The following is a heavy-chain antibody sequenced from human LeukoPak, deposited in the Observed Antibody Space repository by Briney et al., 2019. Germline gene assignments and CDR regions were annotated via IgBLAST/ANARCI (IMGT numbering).Heavy chain of an antibody. CDR2: IYTSGST. CDR1: GGSISSYY. J-gene: IGHJ4*02. CDR3: ARSFNYYGSGSFFDY. Sequence: PSETLSLTCTVSGGSISSYYWIWIRQPAGKGLEWIGRIYTSGSTNYNPSLKSRVTISVDTSKNQFSLKLSSVTAADRAIYYCARSFNYYGSGSFFDYWGQGTLVPVSS. D-gene: IGHD3-10*01. V-gene: IGHV4-4*07.